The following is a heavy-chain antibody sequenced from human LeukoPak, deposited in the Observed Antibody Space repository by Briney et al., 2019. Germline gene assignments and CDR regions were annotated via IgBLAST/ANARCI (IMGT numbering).Heavy chain of an antibody. CDR1: GSTFSSYS. CDR3: ARAGSSSGSYFWYFDL. V-gene: IGHV3-48*04. D-gene: IGHD3-22*01. Sequence: GGSLRLSCAASGSTFSSYSMNWVRQAPGKGLEWVSYISSSSGTIYYADSVQGRFTISRDNAKNSLYLQLNSLRAEDTAVYYCARAGSSSGSYFWYFDLWGRGTLVTVSS. J-gene: IGHJ2*01. CDR2: ISSSSGTI.